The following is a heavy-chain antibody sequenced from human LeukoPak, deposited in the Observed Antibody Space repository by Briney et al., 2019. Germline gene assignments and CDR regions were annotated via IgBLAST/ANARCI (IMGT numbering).Heavy chain of an antibody. CDR3: ATQTYDFWSGYSPGFDY. D-gene: IGHD3-3*01. CDR2: INHSGST. J-gene: IGHJ4*02. Sequence: SETLSLTCTVSGGSISSSSHYGGWIRQPPGKGLEWIGEINHSGSTNYNPSLKSRVTISVDTSKNQFSLKLSSVTAADTAVYYCATQTYDFWSGYSPGFDYWGQGTLVTVSS. V-gene: IGHV4-39*07. CDR1: GGSISSSSHY.